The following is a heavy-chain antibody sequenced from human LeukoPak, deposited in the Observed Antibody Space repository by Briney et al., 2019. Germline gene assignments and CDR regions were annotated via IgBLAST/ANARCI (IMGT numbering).Heavy chain of an antibody. J-gene: IGHJ3*02. Sequence: ASVKVSYKTSGYTFSIYDINWVRQASGQGLEWMGWMNPNSGNTGYAEKFQGRVTMTRDTSINTAYMDLSSLESDDTAVYYCARGPRGSGWAHDAFISGARGQWSPSLQ. CDR2: MNPNSGNT. V-gene: IGHV1-8*01. CDR1: GYTFSIYD. CDR3: ARGPRGSGWAHDAFIS. D-gene: IGHD6-19*01.